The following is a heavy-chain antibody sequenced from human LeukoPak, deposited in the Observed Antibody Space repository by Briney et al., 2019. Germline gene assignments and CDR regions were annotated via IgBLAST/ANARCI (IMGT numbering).Heavy chain of an antibody. D-gene: IGHD2-15*01. CDR2: IYDSGNI. CDR1: GGSISRPNYY. V-gene: IGHV4-30-4*01. Sequence: SETLSLTCTVSGGSISRPNYYWSWIRQSPGKGLEWIGYIYDSGNIYYNPSLESRITISIDTSKNQFSLKLTSVTAADTAVYYCTRDQGGSFVYGMDVWGQGTTVTVSS. CDR3: TRDQGGSFVYGMDV. J-gene: IGHJ6*02.